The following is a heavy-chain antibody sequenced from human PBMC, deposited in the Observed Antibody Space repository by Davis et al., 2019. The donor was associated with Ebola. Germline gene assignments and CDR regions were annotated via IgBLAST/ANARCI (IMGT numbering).Heavy chain of an antibody. CDR2: ISGSGGST. Sequence: SLMISCASSGFNYSSYAMSCVRQAPGKVLEWFSAISGSGGSTYYADSVKGRFTISRDNSKNTLYLQMNSLSAEDTAVYYCARIASDIRYFDWLSPPLDYWGQGTLVTVSS. D-gene: IGHD3-9*01. CDR3: ARIASDIRYFDWLSPPLDY. V-gene: IGHV3-23*01. CDR1: GFNYSSYA. J-gene: IGHJ4*02.